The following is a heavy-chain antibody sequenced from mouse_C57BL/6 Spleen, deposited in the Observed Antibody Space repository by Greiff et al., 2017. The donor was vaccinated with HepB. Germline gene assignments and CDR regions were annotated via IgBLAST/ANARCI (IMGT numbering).Heavy chain of an antibody. D-gene: IGHD4-1*01. J-gene: IGHJ4*01. CDR3: ARGRELAYAMDY. CDR2: ISDGGSYT. Sequence: DVMLVESGGGLVKPGGSLKLSCAASGFTFSSYAMSWVRQTPEKRLEWVATISDGGSYTYYPDNVKGRFTISRDNAKNNLYLQMSHLKSEDTAMYYCARGRELAYAMDYWGQGTSVTVSS. CDR1: GFTFSSYA. V-gene: IGHV5-4*03.